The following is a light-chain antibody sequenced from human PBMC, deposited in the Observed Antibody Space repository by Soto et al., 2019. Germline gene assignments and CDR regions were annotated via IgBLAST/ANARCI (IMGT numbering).Light chain of an antibody. J-gene: IGKJ1*01. V-gene: IGKV1-6*01. CDR2: AAS. Sequence: AIEITHSPSSLSPSVADGVTITCRASQGIRSDLGWYQQKPGKAPRLLIYAASTLHSGVPSRFSGSGSGTDFTLTISSLQSEDFATYYCLQEHNPPLTFGPGTKVDMK. CDR3: LQEHNPPLT. CDR1: QGIRSD.